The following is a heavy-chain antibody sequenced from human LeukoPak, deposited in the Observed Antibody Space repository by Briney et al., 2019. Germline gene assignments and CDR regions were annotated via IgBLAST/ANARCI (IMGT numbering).Heavy chain of an antibody. V-gene: IGHV4-34*01. Sequence: SETLSLTCAVYGGSFSGYYWGWIRQPPGKGLEWIGEINHSGRTNYNRSLKSRVTISVDTSKNQFSLKLSSVTAADTAVYYCARGWQWLVRDAFDIWGQGTMVTVSS. J-gene: IGHJ3*02. CDR1: GGSFSGYY. D-gene: IGHD6-19*01. CDR3: ARGWQWLVRDAFDI. CDR2: INHSGRT.